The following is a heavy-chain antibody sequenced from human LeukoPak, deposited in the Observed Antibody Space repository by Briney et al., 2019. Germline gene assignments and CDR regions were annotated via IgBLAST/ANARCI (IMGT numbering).Heavy chain of an antibody. J-gene: IGHJ3*01. CDR1: GFTFSSYE. Sequence: GGSLRLSCAASGFTFSSYEMNWVRQAPGKGLEWLSFIDGSGTIPYYADSVRGRFTIAINHAKTSLYLHMTSLRAEDTAVYYCVRDYHWAFDVWGQRTMVAVSS. V-gene: IGHV3-48*03. CDR3: VRDYHWAFDV. D-gene: IGHD1-20*01. CDR2: IDGSGTIP.